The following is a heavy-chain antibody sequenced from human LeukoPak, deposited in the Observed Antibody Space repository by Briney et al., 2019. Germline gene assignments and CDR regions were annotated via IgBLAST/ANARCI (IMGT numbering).Heavy chain of an antibody. V-gene: IGHV4-59*08. J-gene: IGHJ4*02. Sequence: SETLSLTCTVSGGSISSYYWSWIRQPPGKGLEWIGYIYYSGSTNYNPSLKSRVTISVDTSKNQFSLKLNSVTAADTAVYYCARLGAGYYDSSGYYSPDYWGQGTLVTVSS. CDR3: ARLGAGYYDSSGYYSPDY. D-gene: IGHD3-22*01. CDR1: GGSISSYY. CDR2: IYYSGST.